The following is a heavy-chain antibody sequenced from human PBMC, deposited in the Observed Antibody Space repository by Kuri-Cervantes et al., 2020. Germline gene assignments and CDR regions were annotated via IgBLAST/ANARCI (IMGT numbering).Heavy chain of an antibody. V-gene: IGHV3-21*01. CDR1: GGTFSSYS. Sequence: SCKASGGTFSSYSMNWVRQAPGKGLEWVSSISRSSSNTYYADLVKGRFTISRDNAKNSLYLQMNSLRAEDTAVYYCARAYYDILTGSPYYFDYWGQGTLVTVSS. J-gene: IGHJ4*02. D-gene: IGHD3-9*01. CDR2: ISRSSSNT. CDR3: ARAYYDILTGSPYYFDY.